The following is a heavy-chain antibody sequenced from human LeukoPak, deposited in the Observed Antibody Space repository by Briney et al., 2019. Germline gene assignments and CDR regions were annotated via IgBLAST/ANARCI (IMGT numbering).Heavy chain of an antibody. Sequence: PGGSLRLSCAASGFTFSSYSMNWVRQAPGKGLEWVSSISSSSSYIYYADSVKGRFTISRDNAKNSLYLQMNSLRAEDTAVYYCARGGKWELLHFDYWGQGTLVTVSS. CDR2: ISSSSSYI. V-gene: IGHV3-21*01. CDR3: ARGGKWELLHFDY. D-gene: IGHD1-26*01. CDR1: GFTFSSYS. J-gene: IGHJ4*02.